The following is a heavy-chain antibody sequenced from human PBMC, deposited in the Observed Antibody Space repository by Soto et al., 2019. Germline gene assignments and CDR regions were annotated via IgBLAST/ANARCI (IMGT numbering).Heavy chain of an antibody. D-gene: IGHD4-17*01. J-gene: IGHJ4*02. Sequence: QVQLVESGGGVDQPGRSLRLSCAASGFTFSSYAMHWVRQAPGKGLEWVAVISYDGSNKYYADSVKGRFTISRDNSKNTLYLQMNRLRAEDTAVYYCARGGADGDYGYVYWGQGTLVTVSS. CDR3: ARGGADGDYGYVY. V-gene: IGHV3-30-3*01. CDR2: ISYDGSNK. CDR1: GFTFSSYA.